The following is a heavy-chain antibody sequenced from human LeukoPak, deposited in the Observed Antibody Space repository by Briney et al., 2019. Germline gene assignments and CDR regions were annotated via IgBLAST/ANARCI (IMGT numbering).Heavy chain of an antibody. Sequence: GGSLRLSCAASGFTFSSYAMHWVRQAPGKGLEWVAVISYDGSNKYYADSVKGRFTISRDNSKNTLYLEMNSLRAEDTAVYYCAKSGEIADYSDYFEYWGQGTLVTVSS. CDR3: AKSGEIADYSDYFEY. V-gene: IGHV3-30-3*02. CDR1: GFTFSSYA. J-gene: IGHJ4*02. CDR2: ISYDGSNK. D-gene: IGHD6-13*01.